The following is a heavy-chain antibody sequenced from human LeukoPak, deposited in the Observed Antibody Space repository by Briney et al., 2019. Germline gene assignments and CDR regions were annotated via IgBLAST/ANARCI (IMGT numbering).Heavy chain of an antibody. CDR1: GFTFSSYA. V-gene: IGHV3-30*03. Sequence: GGSLRLSCAASGFTFSSYAIHWVRQAPGKGLEWVALISYDGSKNYYEESVEGRFPISRDNSKNMVYLQMNSLRPEDTAVYYCARGRGGSGSFYNYFDYWGQGTLVTVSS. CDR3: ARGRGGSGSFYNYFDY. J-gene: IGHJ4*02. D-gene: IGHD3-10*01. CDR2: ISYDGSKN.